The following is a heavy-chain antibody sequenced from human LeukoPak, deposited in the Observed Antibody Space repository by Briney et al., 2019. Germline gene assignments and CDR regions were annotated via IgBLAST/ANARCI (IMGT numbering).Heavy chain of an antibody. V-gene: IGHV4-59*01. CDR1: GGSISSYY. D-gene: IGHD3-10*01. J-gene: IGHJ3*02. Sequence: SETLSLTCTVSGGSISSYYWSWIRQPPGKGLEWIGYIYYSGSTNYNPSLKSRVTISVDTSKNQFSLKLSSVTAADTAVYYCARVVGITMVQGVTLSDAFDIWGQGTMVTVSS. CDR3: ARVVGITMVQGVTLSDAFDI. CDR2: IYYSGST.